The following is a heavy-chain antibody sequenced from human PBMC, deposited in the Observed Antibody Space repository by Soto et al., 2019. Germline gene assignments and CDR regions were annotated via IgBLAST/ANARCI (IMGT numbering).Heavy chain of an antibody. CDR1: GYTFTNYG. Sequence: QVQLVQSGAEVKKPGASVKVSCKASGYTFTNYGISWVRQAPGQGLEWMGWISAYNGNTKYAQKLQGRVTMTTDTSTSTAYMELRSRRSDDTAVYYCASVLVVVTVASLGVDYWGQGALVTVSS. CDR3: ASVLVVVTVASLGVDY. V-gene: IGHV1-18*01. J-gene: IGHJ4*02. D-gene: IGHD2-2*01. CDR2: ISAYNGNT.